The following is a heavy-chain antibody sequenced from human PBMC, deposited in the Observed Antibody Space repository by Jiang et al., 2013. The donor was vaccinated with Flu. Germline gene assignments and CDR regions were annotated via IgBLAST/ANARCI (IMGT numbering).Heavy chain of an antibody. D-gene: IGHD2-2*01. CDR2: IYYSGST. V-gene: IGHV4-31*03. Sequence: GLVKPSQTLSLTCTVSGGSISSGGYYWSWIRQHPGKGLEWIGYIYYSGSTYYNPSLKSRVTISVDTSKNQFSLKLSSVTAADTAVYYCARDGKHCSSTSCYHSPGGMDVWGQGTTVTVSS. J-gene: IGHJ6*02. CDR1: GGSISSGGYY. CDR3: ARDGKHCSSTSCYHSPGGMDV.